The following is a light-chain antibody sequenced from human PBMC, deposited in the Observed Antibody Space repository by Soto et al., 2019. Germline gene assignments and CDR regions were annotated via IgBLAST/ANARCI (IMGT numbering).Light chain of an antibody. CDR2: GAS. V-gene: IGKV3-20*01. CDR3: QQYHDSPMNA. Sequence: VLPQSPDTLSFSPGARVTLSCRASQSVRSTFLAWYQQKPGQAPRLLIYGASNRATGSPDRFSGSASGTDFTLTISRLEPVDSAVYYCQQYHDSPMNAFGQGTKLEIK. J-gene: IGKJ2*01. CDR1: QSVRSTF.